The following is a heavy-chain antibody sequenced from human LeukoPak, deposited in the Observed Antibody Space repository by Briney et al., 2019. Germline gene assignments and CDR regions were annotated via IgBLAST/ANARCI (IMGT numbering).Heavy chain of an antibody. CDR3: ATHGYSELRYFDWSTNE. J-gene: IGHJ4*02. CDR1: GFTFRSYW. V-gene: IGHV3-7*01. D-gene: IGHD3-9*01. CDR2: INQDVSQI. Sequence: GGSLRLSCAASGFTFRSYWMSWVRQAPGKGLEWVATINQDVSQIKYVDSVKGRFTISRDNAQNSLYLQMNSLRDEDTAVYYCATHGYSELRYFDWSTNEWGQGTLVTVSS.